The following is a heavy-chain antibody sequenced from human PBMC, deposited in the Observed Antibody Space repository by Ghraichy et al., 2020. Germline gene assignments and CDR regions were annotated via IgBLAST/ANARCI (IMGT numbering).Heavy chain of an antibody. CDR2: INHSGST. Sequence: SETLSLTCAVYGGSFSGYYWSWIRQPPGKGLEWIGEINHSGSTNYNPSLKSRVTISVDTSKNQFSLKLSSVTAADTAVYYCARGADSSGYYLAIDYWGQGTLVTVSS. CDR3: ARGADSSGYYLAIDY. D-gene: IGHD3-22*01. CDR1: GGSFSGYY. V-gene: IGHV4-34*01. J-gene: IGHJ4*02.